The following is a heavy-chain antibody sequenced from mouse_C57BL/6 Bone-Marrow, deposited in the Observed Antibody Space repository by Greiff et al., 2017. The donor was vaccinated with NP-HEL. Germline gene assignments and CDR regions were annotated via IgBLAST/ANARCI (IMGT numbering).Heavy chain of an antibody. V-gene: IGHV7-3*01. Sequence: EVKLMESGGGLVQPGGSLSLSCAASGFTFTDYYMSWVRQPPGKALEWLGFIRNNANGYTTEYSASVKGPFTISRDNYQSILYLQMNALRAENSTTYYCARSIYYDYADDPFYAMDYGGQGTSVTVSS. CDR1: GFTFTDYY. CDR3: ARSIYYDYADDPFYAMDY. D-gene: IGHD2-4*01. J-gene: IGHJ4*01. CDR2: IRNNANGYTT.